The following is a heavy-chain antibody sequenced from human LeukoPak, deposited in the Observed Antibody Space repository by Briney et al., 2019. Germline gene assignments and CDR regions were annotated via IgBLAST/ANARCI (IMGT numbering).Heavy chain of an antibody. CDR2: VEKTGGRA. CDR3: AKQQGALIQQWYFDH. V-gene: IGHV3-23*01. D-gene: IGHD5-18*01. J-gene: IGHJ4*02. Sequence: PGGSLRLSCAASGFKFRDYAMSWVRQAPGKGLEWVSTVEKTGGRAYYADSVKGRFTVSRDNSKNTLYLQMNSLRAEDTALYYCAKQQGALIQQWYFDHWGQGTLVTVSS. CDR1: GFKFRDYA.